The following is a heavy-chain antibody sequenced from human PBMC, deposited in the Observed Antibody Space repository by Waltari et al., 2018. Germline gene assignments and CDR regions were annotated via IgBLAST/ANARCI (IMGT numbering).Heavy chain of an antibody. CDR3: TKDMDGATAMAPRLDF. J-gene: IGHJ4*02. Sequence: VHLVESGGGLVRRGRSLRLACAASGFIFGGSGVAWVRQGPGKGLEWVAVINWNSGTLHYADSGKGRFTISRDNAENSLYLQMNSLTTEDTAVYYCTKDMDGATAMAPRLDFWGQGTLVTVSS. CDR2: INWNSGTL. D-gene: IGHD5-18*01. V-gene: IGHV3-9*01. CDR1: GFIFGGSG.